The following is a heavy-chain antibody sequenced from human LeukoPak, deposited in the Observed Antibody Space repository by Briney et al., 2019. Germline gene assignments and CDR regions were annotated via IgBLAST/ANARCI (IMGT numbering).Heavy chain of an antibody. J-gene: IGHJ4*02. CDR3: ARGYGGCSGGSCHRHFDY. CDR1: GGTFSSYA. V-gene: IGHV1-69*05. Sequence: GASVKVSCKASGGTFSSYAISWVRQAPGQGLEWMGRIIPIFGTANYAQKFQGRVTITTDESTSTAYMELSSLRSEDTAVYYCARGYGGCSGGSCHRHFDYWGQGTLVTVSS. D-gene: IGHD2-15*01. CDR2: IIPIFGTA.